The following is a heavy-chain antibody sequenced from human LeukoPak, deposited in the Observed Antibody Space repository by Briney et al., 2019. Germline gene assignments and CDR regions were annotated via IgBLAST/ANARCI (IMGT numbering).Heavy chain of an antibody. CDR2: ISSGSTYK. Sequence: PGGSLRLSCAASGFTFSDYYMSWIRRAPGKGLEWVSSISSGSTYKYYADSMKGRFTISRDNAKNSLYLQMNSLRAEDTAVYYCARTGYGYNYFDYWGQGTLVTVSS. J-gene: IGHJ4*02. V-gene: IGHV3-11*06. CDR3: ARTGYGYNYFDY. D-gene: IGHD3-16*01. CDR1: GFTFSDYY.